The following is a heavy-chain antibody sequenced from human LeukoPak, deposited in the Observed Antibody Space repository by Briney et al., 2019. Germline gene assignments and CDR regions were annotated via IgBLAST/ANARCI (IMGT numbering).Heavy chain of an antibody. Sequence: SETLSLTCTVSDNSISTYYWNWIRQPAGKGLEWIGRIYTSGSTNYNPSLKSRVTMSVDTSKNQFSLKLSSVTAADTAVYYCAREGNYGDYPGYWGQGTLVTVSS. V-gene: IGHV4-4*07. CDR3: AREGNYGDYPGY. CDR2: IYTSGST. J-gene: IGHJ4*02. D-gene: IGHD4-17*01. CDR1: DNSISTYY.